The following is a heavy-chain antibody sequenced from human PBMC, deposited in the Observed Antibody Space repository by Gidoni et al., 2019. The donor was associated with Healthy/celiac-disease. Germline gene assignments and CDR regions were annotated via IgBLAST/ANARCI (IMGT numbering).Heavy chain of an antibody. CDR1: GFTFGDYA. V-gene: IGHV3-49*03. CDR3: TRGGSSSSWWADY. CDR2: IRSKAYGGTT. Sequence: EVQLVESGGGLVQPGRSLTLSCTASGFTFGDYAMSWFRQAPGKGLEWVGFIRSKAYGGTTEYAASVKGRFTISRDDSKSIAYLQMNSLKTEDTAVYYCTRGGSSSSWWADYWGQGTLVTVSS. J-gene: IGHJ4*02. D-gene: IGHD6-13*01.